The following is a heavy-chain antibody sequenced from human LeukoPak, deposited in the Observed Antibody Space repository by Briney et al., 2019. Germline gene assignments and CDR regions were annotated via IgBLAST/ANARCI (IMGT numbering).Heavy chain of an antibody. J-gene: IGHJ4*02. CDR2: VYPGESDT. CDR1: GCSFTRYW. V-gene: IGHV5-51*01. D-gene: IGHD1-1*01. CDR3: ARRVGRTGTTDFDY. Sequence: GESLKRSCRGAGCSFTRYWIVWGRQMPGKGLEGMGFVYPGESDTRYRPSLQGQVTISADKSTSTASLQWSSLKASDTAMYYCARRVGRTGTTDFDYWGQGTLVTVSS.